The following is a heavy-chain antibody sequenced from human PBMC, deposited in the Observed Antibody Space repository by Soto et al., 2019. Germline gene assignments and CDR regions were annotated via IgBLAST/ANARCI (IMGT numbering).Heavy chain of an antibody. D-gene: IGHD2-2*01. J-gene: IGHJ6*02. CDR2: IYYSGST. CDR1: GGSISSGDYY. Sequence: SETLSLTCTVSGGSISSGDYYWSWIRQPPGKGLEWIGYIYYSGSTYYNPSLKSRVTISVDTSKNQFSLKLSSVTAADTAVYYCARDVVLVPAAISYYGMDVWGQGTTVTVSS. V-gene: IGHV4-30-4*01. CDR3: ARDVVLVPAAISYYGMDV.